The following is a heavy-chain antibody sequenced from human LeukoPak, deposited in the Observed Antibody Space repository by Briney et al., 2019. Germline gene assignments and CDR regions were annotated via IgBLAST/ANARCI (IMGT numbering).Heavy chain of an antibody. CDR3: ARDRFSGSYYNDY. CDR1: GFTFSSYA. Sequence: GSLSLSCAASGFTFSSYAMHWVRQAPGKGLEWVAVISYDGSNKYYADSVKGRFTISRDNSKNTLYLQMNSLRAEDTAVYYRARDRFSGSYYNDYWGQGTLVTVSS. V-gene: IGHV3-30-3*01. CDR2: ISYDGSNK. J-gene: IGHJ4*02. D-gene: IGHD1-26*01.